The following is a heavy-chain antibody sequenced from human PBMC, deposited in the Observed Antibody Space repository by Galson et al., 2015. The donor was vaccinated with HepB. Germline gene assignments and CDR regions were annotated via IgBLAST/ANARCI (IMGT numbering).Heavy chain of an antibody. CDR1: GGSISSGLYS. J-gene: IGHJ3*02. V-gene: IGHV4-30-2*01. Sequence: TLSLTCAVSGGSISSGLYSWNWIRQPPGKGLEWIGYIHHTGSTYYKSSLKSRVSFTLDRSNNQFSLDLNSVTAADTAVYFCSRGLGAPGPFDIWGQGTMVTVSS. CDR2: IHHTGST. CDR3: SRGLGAPGPFDI. D-gene: IGHD4/OR15-4a*01.